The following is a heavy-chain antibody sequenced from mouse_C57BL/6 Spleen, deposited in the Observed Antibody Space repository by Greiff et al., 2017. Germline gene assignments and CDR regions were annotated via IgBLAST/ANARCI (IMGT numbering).Heavy chain of an antibody. CDR1: GFNIKNTY. CDR3: ARSFITTETWFAY. CDR2: IDPANGNT. D-gene: IGHD1-1*01. V-gene: IGHV14-3*01. Sequence: EVKLVESVAELVRPGASVKLSCTASGFNIKNTYMHWVKQRPEQGLEWIGRIDPANGNTKYAPKFQGKATITADTSSNTAYLQLSSLTSEDTAIYYCARSFITTETWFAYWGQGTLVTVSA. J-gene: IGHJ3*01.